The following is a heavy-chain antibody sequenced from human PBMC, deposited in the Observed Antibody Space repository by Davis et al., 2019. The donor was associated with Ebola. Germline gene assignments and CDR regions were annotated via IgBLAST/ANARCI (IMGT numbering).Heavy chain of an antibody. CDR3: ATRESGREPFDL. D-gene: IGHD2-15*01. V-gene: IGHV5-51*01. Sequence: GGSLSLSCKGSGYSFGWVRQMPGNGLEWMGLIYPGDSTTKYSPSFQGQVTISADKSISTAYLQWGSLKASDTAMYYCATRESGREPFDLWGQGTMITVSS. CDR2: IYPGDSTT. CDR1: GYSF. J-gene: IGHJ3*01.